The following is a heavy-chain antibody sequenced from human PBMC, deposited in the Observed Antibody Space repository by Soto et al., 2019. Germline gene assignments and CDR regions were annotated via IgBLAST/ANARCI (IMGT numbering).Heavy chain of an antibody. D-gene: IGHD3-10*01. CDR3: ARVYRITMVRGQLSEY. Sequence: QVQLVQSGAEVKKPGASVKVSCKASGYTFTSCGISWVRQAPGQGLEWMGWISAYNGNTNYAQKLQGRVTMTTDTATSTAYMELRSLRSDDTAVYYCARVYRITMVRGQLSEYWGQGTLVTVSS. CDR1: GYTFTSCG. J-gene: IGHJ4*02. V-gene: IGHV1-18*01. CDR2: ISAYNGNT.